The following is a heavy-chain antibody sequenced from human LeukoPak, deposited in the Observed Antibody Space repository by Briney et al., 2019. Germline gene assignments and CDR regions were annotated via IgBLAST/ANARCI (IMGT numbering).Heavy chain of an antibody. Sequence: GGSVRLSCAASGFTFSSYSMNWVRQAPGKGLEWVSYISSSGSTIYYADSVKGRFTISRDNAKNSLYLQMNSLRAEDTAVYYCASMTSSLIAFCFDYWGQGTLVTVSS. D-gene: IGHD6-13*01. V-gene: IGHV3-48*04. CDR2: ISSSGSTI. J-gene: IGHJ4*02. CDR3: ASMTSSLIAFCFDY. CDR1: GFTFSSYS.